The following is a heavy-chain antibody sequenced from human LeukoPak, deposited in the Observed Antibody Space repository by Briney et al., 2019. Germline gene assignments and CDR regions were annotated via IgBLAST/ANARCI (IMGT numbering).Heavy chain of an antibody. Sequence: SETLSLTCTVSGGSISSYYWSWIRQPAGKGLEWIGRMYTSGSTNYNPSLKSRVTISVDTSKNQFSLKLSSVTAADTAVYYCARGALSSGWQLYYYYYYMDVWGKGTTVTVSS. CDR2: MYTSGST. V-gene: IGHV4-4*07. CDR1: GGSISSYY. D-gene: IGHD6-19*01. CDR3: ARGALSSGWQLYYYYYYMDV. J-gene: IGHJ6*03.